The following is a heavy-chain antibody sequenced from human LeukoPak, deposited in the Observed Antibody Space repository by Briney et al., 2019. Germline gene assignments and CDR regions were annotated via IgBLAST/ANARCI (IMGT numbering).Heavy chain of an antibody. V-gene: IGHV5-51*01. D-gene: IGHD6-13*01. J-gene: IGHJ3*02. CDR2: IYPGDSDT. Sequence: GESLKISCQGSGYSFTSYWIGWVRQLPGKGLEWMGIIYPGDSDTRYSPSFQGQVTISADKSISTAYLQWSSLKASDTAMYYCATSSSPDHDAFDIWGQGTMVTVSS. CDR3: ATSSSPDHDAFDI. CDR1: GYSFTSYW.